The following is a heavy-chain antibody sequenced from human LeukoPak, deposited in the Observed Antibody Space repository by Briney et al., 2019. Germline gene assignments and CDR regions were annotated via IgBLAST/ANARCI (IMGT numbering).Heavy chain of an antibody. D-gene: IGHD3-10*01. J-gene: IGHJ4*02. V-gene: IGHV3-21*01. CDR3: ARGSGSNDY. CDR2: ITGDSIYT. Sequence: GGSLRLSCAASGFTFSNAWMSWVRQTPGKGLEWVSSITGDSIYTFYADSVKGRFTISRDNAKNSLYLQMNSLRAEDTAVYYCARGSGSNDYWGQGTLVTVSS. CDR1: GFTFSNAW.